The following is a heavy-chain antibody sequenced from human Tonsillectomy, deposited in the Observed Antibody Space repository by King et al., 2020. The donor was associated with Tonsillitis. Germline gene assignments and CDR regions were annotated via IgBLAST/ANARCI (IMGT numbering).Heavy chain of an antibody. V-gene: IGHV4-34*01. D-gene: IGHD5-12*01. CDR1: GGSFSGYY. J-gene: IGHJ4*02. CDR2: INHSGST. Sequence: VQLQQWGAGLLKPSETLSLTCAVYGGSFSGYYWSWIRQPPGKGLEWSGEINHSGSTNYHPSLKSRVTISVDTSKNQFSLKLSSVTAADTAVYYCASLKEAKIVATIGVSLWGQGTLVTVSS. CDR3: ASLKEAKIVATIGVSL.